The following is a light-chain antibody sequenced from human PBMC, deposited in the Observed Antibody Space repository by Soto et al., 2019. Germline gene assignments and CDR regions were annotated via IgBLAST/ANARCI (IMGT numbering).Light chain of an antibody. V-gene: IGLV2-14*03. CDR2: DVT. CDR3: SSYTSASTEV. J-gene: IGLJ2*01. CDR1: DSDVGRYNS. Sequence: QSVLTQPASVSGSPGQSITVSCAGTDSDVGRYNSVSWYQQHPGKAPKLIIYDVTNRPSGVSNRFSASKSGNTASLTISGLRAEDEADYYFSSYTSASTEVFGGGTKLTVL.